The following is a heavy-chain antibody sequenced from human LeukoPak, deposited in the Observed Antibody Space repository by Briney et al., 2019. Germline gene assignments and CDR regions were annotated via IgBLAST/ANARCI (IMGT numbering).Heavy chain of an antibody. J-gene: IGHJ4*02. Sequence: SETLSLTCTVSGGSISSYYWSWIRRPPGKGLEWIGYIYYSGSTNYNPSLKSRVTISVDTSKNQFSLKLSSVTAADTAVYYCARASIGRLGHHLPPDYWGQGTLVTVSS. CDR2: IYYSGST. D-gene: IGHD3-16*01. V-gene: IGHV4-59*01. CDR1: GGSISSYY. CDR3: ARASIGRLGHHLPPDY.